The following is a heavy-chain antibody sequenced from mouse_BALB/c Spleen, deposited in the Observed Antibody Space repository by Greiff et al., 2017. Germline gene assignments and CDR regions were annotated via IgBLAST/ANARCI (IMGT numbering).Heavy chain of an antibody. CDR3: ARRGGNYGLDY. CDR2: ISSGGSYT. V-gene: IGHV5-6*01. D-gene: IGHD2-1*01. J-gene: IGHJ2*01. CDR1: GFTFSSYG. Sequence: EVQVVESGGDLVKPGGSLKLSCAASGFTFSSYGMSWVRQTPDKRLEWVATISSGGSYTYYPDSVKGRFTISRDNAKNTLYLQMSSLKSEDTAMYYCARRGGNYGLDYWGQGTTLTVSS.